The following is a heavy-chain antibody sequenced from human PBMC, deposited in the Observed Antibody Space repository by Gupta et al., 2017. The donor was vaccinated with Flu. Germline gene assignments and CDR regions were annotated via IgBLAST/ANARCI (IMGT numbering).Heavy chain of an antibody. CDR2: IKSKTDGGTT. Sequence: EVQLVESGGGLVKPGGSLRLSCAASGFTLRNACISWVRQASGKGLEWVGRIKSKTDGGTTDYDAPVKGRFTISRDDSKNTLYLQMNSLKTEDTAVYYCTTVLSTYGDYGAYYYYYGMDVWGQGTTVTVSS. CDR1: GFTLRNAC. J-gene: IGHJ6*02. V-gene: IGHV3-15*01. D-gene: IGHD4-17*01. CDR3: TTVLSTYGDYGAYYYYYGMDV.